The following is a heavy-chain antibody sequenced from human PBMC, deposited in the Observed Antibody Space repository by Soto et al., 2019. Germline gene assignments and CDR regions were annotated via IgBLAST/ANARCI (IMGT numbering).Heavy chain of an antibody. V-gene: IGHV3-74*01. CDR1: GFTCSGDW. CDR3: ANVLTIFGVVIMDDYYYYGMDV. Sequence: GGSLRLSCAASGFTCSGDWMHWVRQAAGKGLVWVSRMNMDGSNKYYADSVKGRFTISRDNSKNTLYLQMNSLRAEATAVYYCANVLTIFGVVIMDDYYYYGMDVWGQATTVTVSS. D-gene: IGHD3-3*01. CDR2: MNMDGSNK. J-gene: IGHJ6*02.